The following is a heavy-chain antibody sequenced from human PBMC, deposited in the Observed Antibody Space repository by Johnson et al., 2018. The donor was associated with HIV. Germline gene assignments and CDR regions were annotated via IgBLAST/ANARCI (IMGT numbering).Heavy chain of an antibody. CDR2: IRDDGSNK. J-gene: IGHJ3*02. CDR1: GFTFSSYG. V-gene: IGHV3-30*02. Sequence: QVHLVESGGGVVQPGGSLRLSCAASGFTFSSYGMHWVRQAPGKGLEWVAFIRDDGSNKYYADSVKGRFTISRDHSKNTLYLQMNSLRAEDTAVYCCASESYGSGDYRALDIWGQGTLVTVSS. D-gene: IGHD4-17*01. CDR3: ASESYGSGDYRALDI.